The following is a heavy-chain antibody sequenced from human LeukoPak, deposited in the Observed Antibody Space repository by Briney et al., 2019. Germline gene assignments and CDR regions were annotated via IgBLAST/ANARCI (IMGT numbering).Heavy chain of an antibody. D-gene: IGHD6-19*01. CDR1: GYTFTGYY. V-gene: IGHV1-2*02. Sequence: GVSVKVSCKASGYTFTGYYMHWVRQAPGQGLEWMGWINPNSGGTNYAQKFQGRVTMTRDTSISTAYMELSRLSSVTAADTAVYYCARHLGSGWLGFDYWGQGTLVTVSS. J-gene: IGHJ4*02. CDR3: ARHLGSGWLGFDY. CDR2: INPNSGGT.